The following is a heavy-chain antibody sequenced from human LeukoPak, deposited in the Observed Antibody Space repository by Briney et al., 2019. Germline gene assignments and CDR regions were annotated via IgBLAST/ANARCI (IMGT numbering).Heavy chain of an antibody. CDR3: ARGVYFAWGPVG. J-gene: IGHJ4*02. V-gene: IGHV3-66*01. CDR1: GFTVSSNY. CDR2: IYSGGST. D-gene: IGHD3-9*01. Sequence: GGSLRLSCAASGFTVSSNYMSWVRQAPGKGLEWVSVIYSGGSTYYADSVKGRFTISRDNSKNTLYLQMNSLRAEDTAVYYCARGVYFAWGPVGWGQGTLVTVSS.